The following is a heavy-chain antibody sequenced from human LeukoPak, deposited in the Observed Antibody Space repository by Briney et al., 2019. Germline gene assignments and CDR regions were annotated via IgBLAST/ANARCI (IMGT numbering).Heavy chain of an antibody. V-gene: IGHV4-59*08. CDR3: ARHRRYRGPNGYFDY. CDR1: GGSISSYY. CDR2: IYYSGST. J-gene: IGHJ4*02. D-gene: IGHD1-1*01. Sequence: PSETLSLTCTVSGGSISSYYWSWIRQPPGKGLEWIGYIYYSGSTNYNPSLKSRVTISVDTSKNQFSLKLSSVTAADTAVYYCARHRRYRGPNGYFDYWGQGTLVTVSS.